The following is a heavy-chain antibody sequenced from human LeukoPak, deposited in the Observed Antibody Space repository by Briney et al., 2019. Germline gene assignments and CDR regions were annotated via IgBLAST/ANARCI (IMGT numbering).Heavy chain of an antibody. J-gene: IGHJ4*02. CDR2: INHSGST. Sequence: SETLSLTCAVYGGSFSGYYWSWIRQPPGKGLEWIGEINHSGSTNYNPSLKSRVTISVDTSKNQFSLKLSSVTAADTAVYYCARRQGFLGSQLDHWGQGTLVTVSS. D-gene: IGHD3-3*01. V-gene: IGHV4-34*01. CDR1: GGSFSGYY. CDR3: ARRQGFLGSQLDH.